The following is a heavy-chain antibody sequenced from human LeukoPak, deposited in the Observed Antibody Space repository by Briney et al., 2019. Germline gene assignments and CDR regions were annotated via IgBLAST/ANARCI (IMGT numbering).Heavy chain of an antibody. D-gene: IGHD6-13*01. CDR2: IKQDGSEK. V-gene: IGHV3-7*03. J-gene: IGHJ4*02. Sequence: GGSLRLSCAASGFTFSSYAMHWVRQAPGKGLEWVANIKQDGSEKYYVDSVKGRFTISRDNAKNSLYLQMNSLRAEDTAVYYCASGGTAAAGIFSGDYWGQGTLVTVSS. CDR1: GFTFSSYA. CDR3: ASGGTAAAGIFSGDY.